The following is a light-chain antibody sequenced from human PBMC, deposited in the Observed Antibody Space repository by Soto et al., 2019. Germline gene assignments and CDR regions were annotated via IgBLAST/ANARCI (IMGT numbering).Light chain of an antibody. Sequence: ELVITQSPATLSVSPGARATLSCRAGQNIHTNLAWYQQKHGQAPRLLFYGASTGATGLPARFSGIGSGTGGTITIYSLQAEDCEVDDCQQYYNWPRTFGQGTRLDIK. CDR2: GAS. J-gene: IGKJ5*01. CDR3: QQYYNWPRT. CDR1: QNIHTN. V-gene: IGKV3-15*01.